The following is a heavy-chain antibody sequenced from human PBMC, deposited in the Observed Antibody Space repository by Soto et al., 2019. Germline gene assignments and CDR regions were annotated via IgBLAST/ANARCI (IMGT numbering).Heavy chain of an antibody. CDR1: GFTFSSYS. D-gene: IGHD3-22*01. J-gene: IGHJ6*02. CDR3: ARAKYYYDSSGYSLPI. CDR2: ISSSSSYI. Sequence: GSLRLSCAASGFTFSSYSMNWVSQAPGKGLEWVSSISSSSSYIYYADSVKGRFTISRDNAKNSLYLQMNSLRAEDTAVYYCARAKYYYDSSGYSLPIWGQGTTVTVSS. V-gene: IGHV3-21*01.